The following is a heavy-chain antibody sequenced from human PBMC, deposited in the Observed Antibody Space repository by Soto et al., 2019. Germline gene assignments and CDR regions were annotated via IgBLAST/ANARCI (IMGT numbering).Heavy chain of an antibody. J-gene: IGHJ4*02. D-gene: IGHD3-10*01. Sequence: EVQLVESGGGLVQPGGSLRLSCAASGFTVSSNYMSWVRQAQGKGLEWVSVIYSGGSTYYADSVKGRFTISRDNSKNTLYLQMNSLRAEDTAVYYCAITMVRGVIIISGGLYFDYWGQGTLVTVSS. CDR1: GFTVSSNY. V-gene: IGHV3-66*01. CDR3: AITMVRGVIIISGGLYFDY. CDR2: IYSGGST.